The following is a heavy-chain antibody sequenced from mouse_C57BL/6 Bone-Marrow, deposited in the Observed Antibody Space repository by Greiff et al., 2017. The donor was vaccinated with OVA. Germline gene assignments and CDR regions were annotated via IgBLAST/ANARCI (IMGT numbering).Heavy chain of an antibody. CDR2: IYPGDGDT. CDR1: GYAFSSSW. J-gene: IGHJ2*01. D-gene: IGHD4-1*01. V-gene: IGHV1-82*01. CDR3: ARETGIPYYFDD. Sequence: VQLVESGPELVKPGASVKISCKASGYAFSSSWMNWVKQRPGQGLEWIGRIYPGDGDTNYNGKFKGKATLTADKSSSTAYMQLSSLTSEDSAVYCCARETGIPYYFDDWGQGTTLTVSS.